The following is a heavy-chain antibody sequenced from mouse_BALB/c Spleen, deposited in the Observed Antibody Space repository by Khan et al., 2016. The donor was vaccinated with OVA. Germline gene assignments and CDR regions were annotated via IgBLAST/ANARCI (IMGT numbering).Heavy chain of an antibody. Sequence: EVELVESGGGLVKPGGSLKLSCSASGFTFSSYAMSWVRQTPEKRLELVATISSGGHYTFYPDSVKGRFTISRDNARNTLYLQMSSLRSEDTARYYCARSLVDYYAMDYWRQGTSVTVSS. V-gene: IGHV5-9-3*01. CDR2: ISSGGHYT. CDR1: GFTFSSYA. D-gene: IGHD2-12*01. CDR3: ARSLVDYYAMDY. J-gene: IGHJ4*01.